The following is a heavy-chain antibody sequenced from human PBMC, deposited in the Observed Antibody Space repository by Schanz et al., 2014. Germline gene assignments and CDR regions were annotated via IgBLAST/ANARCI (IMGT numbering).Heavy chain of an antibody. CDR2: INPSGGST. V-gene: IGHV1-46*03. D-gene: IGHD6-13*01. Sequence: QVQLVQSGAEVKKPGASVKVSCKASGYTFTSYYMHWVRQAPGQGLEWMGIINPSGGSTSYAQKFQDRVTMTRDTSTSTVYMELSGLKSEDTAVYYCAGDGEAAAGCDYWGQGTLVTVSS. CDR3: AGDGEAAAGCDY. J-gene: IGHJ4*02. CDR1: GYTFTSYY.